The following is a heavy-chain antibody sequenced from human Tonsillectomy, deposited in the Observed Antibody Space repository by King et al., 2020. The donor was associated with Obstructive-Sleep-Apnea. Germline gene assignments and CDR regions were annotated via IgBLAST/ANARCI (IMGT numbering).Heavy chain of an antibody. V-gene: IGHV1-8*01. J-gene: IGHJ4*02. Sequence: QLVQSGAEVKKPGASVKVSCKASGYTFSSAEIHWVRQAPGQGLEWMGWMNPNSGNTVYVQKFQGRVTMTRNPSINTAYMELSSLRSTDTAVYFCARGSRRSFDIWGQGTLVTVSS. CDR1: GYTFSSAE. CDR2: MNPNSGNT. CDR3: ARGSRRSFDI.